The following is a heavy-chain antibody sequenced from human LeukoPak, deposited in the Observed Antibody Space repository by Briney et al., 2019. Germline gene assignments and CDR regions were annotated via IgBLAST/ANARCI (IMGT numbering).Heavy chain of an antibody. CDR3: TTVEVSYYYDSSGPLDY. J-gene: IGHJ4*02. CDR1: GFTFSSYA. V-gene: IGHV3-15*01. CDR2: IKSKTDGGTT. D-gene: IGHD3-22*01. Sequence: GGSLRLSCAASGFTFSSYAMSWVRQAPGKGLEWVGRIKSKTDGGTTDYAAPVKGRFTISRDDSKNTLYLQMNSLKTEDTAVYYCTTVEVSYYYDSSGPLDYWGQGTLVTVSS.